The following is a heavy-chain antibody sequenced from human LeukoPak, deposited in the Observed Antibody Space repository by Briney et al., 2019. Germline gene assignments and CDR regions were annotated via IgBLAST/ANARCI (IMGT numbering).Heavy chain of an antibody. CDR2: ISSSGSTI. V-gene: IGHV3-48*04. J-gene: IGHJ5*02. D-gene: IGHD1-26*01. CDR1: GFTFSIYS. Sequence: GGSLRLSCAASGFTFSIYSMNWVREAPEGGLEWVSYISSSGSTIYYADSVKGRFTISRDNAKNSLYLQMNSLRAEDTAVYYCANSGSYYDWFDPWGQGTLVTVSS. CDR3: ANSGSYYDWFDP.